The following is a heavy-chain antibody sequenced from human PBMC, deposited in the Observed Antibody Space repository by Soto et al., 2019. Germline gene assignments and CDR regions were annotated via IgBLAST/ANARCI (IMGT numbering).Heavy chain of an antibody. CDR3: ARVVGVVVGVDAFDI. CDR2: ISAYNGNT. CDR1: GYTFTSHG. D-gene: IGHD2-2*01. V-gene: IGHV1-18*01. Sequence: ASVKVSCKASGYTFTSHGISWVRQAPGQGLEWMGWISAYNGNTNYAQKLQGRVTMTTDTSTSTAYMELRSLRSDDTAVYYCARVVGVVVGVDAFDIWGQGTMVTVSS. J-gene: IGHJ3*02.